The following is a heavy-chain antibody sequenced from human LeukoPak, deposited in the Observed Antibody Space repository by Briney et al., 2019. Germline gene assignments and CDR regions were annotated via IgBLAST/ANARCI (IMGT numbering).Heavy chain of an antibody. D-gene: IGHD3-9*01. J-gene: IGHJ4*02. V-gene: IGHV1-46*01. CDR2: INPSGGST. CDR3: ARADNYDILTGYYIFDY. CDR1: GYTFTSYY. Sequence: ASVKVSCKASGYTFTSYYMHWVRQAPGQGLEWMGIINPSGGSTSYAQKFQGRVTITTDESTSTAYMELSSLRSEDTAVYYCARADNYDILTGYYIFDYWGQGTLVTVSS.